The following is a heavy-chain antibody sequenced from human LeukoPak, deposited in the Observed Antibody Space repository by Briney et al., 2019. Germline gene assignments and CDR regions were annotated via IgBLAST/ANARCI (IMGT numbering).Heavy chain of an antibody. CDR2: MNPNSGNT. V-gene: IGHV1-8*03. CDR3: ARRLQSWAHDAFDI. CDR1: GYTFTSYD. D-gene: IGHD5-24*01. J-gene: IGHJ3*02. Sequence: ASVKVSCKASGYTFTSYDINWVRQATGQGLEWMGWMNPNSGNTGYAQKFQGRVTITRNTSISTAYMELSSLRSEDTAVYYCARRLQSWAHDAFDIWGQGTMVTVSS.